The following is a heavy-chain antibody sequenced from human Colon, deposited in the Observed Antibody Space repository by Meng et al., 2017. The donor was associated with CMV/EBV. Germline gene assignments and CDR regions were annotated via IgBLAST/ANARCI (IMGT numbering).Heavy chain of an antibody. CDR3: ARGGYYDSSGQNWFDP. CDR1: FTFSTYA. Sequence: FTFSTYAMHWVRQTPGKGLEWVEVISYDGSNKYYADSVKGRFTISRDNSKNTLHLQMNTLRAEDTALYYCARGGYYDSSGQNWFDPWGQGTLVTVSS. CDR2: ISYDGSNK. V-gene: IGHV3-30-3*01. D-gene: IGHD3-22*01. J-gene: IGHJ5*02.